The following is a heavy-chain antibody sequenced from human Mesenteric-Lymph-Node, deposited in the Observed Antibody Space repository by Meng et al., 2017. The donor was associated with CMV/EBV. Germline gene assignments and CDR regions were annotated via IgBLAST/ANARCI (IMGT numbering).Heavy chain of an antibody. Sequence: SETLSLTCTVSGGSISNYYWSWIRQPPGKGLEWIGYISYSGSTKYNPSLKSRVTISVDTSKNHHFALKLTSVTAADTAVYFCAAVGQEAFDFWGQGTTVTVSS. CDR3: AAVGQEAFDF. D-gene: IGHD3-9*01. CDR2: ISYSGST. J-gene: IGHJ6*02. V-gene: IGHV4-59*01. CDR1: GGSISNYY.